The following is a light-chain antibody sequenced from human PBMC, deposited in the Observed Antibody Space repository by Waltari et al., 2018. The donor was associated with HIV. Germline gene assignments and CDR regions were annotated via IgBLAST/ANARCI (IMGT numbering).Light chain of an antibody. CDR1: KLGNKY. CDR2: QDN. J-gene: IGLJ2*01. V-gene: IGLV3-1*01. Sequence: SYELTQPPSMSVSPGQTASITCSGDKLGNKYASWYQQKPGQSPVLVMYQDNKRPSDIPERFSGSNSGDTATLTISGTQALDEADYYCQAWDTSGVVFGGGTKLTVL. CDR3: QAWDTSGVV.